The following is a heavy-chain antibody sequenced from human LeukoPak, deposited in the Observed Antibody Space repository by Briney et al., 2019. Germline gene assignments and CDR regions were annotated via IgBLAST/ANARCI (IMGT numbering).Heavy chain of an antibody. CDR3: ARRLYCSSTSCYPDAFDI. D-gene: IGHD2-2*01. Sequence: SETLSLTCTVSGGSISSYYWSWLRQPPGKGLEWIGYIYYSGSTNYNPSLKSRVTISVDTSKNQFSLKLSSVTAADTAVYYCARRLYCSSTSCYPDAFDIWGQGTMVTVSS. J-gene: IGHJ3*02. CDR1: GGSISSYY. CDR2: IYYSGST. V-gene: IGHV4-59*12.